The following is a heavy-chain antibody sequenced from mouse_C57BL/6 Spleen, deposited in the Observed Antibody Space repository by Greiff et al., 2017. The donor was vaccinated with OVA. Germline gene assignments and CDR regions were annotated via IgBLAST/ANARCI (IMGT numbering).Heavy chain of an antibody. CDR1: GYTFTSYW. Sequence: QVQLQQPGAELVKPGASVKLSCKASGYTFTSYWMQWVKQRPGQGLEWIGEIDPSDSYTNYNQKFKGKATLTVDTSSSTAYMQLSSLTSEASAVYYCARGEYYYYDGDYWGQGTTLTVSS. CDR3: ARGEYYYYDGDY. CDR2: IDPSDSYT. J-gene: IGHJ2*01. V-gene: IGHV1-50*01. D-gene: IGHD1-1*01.